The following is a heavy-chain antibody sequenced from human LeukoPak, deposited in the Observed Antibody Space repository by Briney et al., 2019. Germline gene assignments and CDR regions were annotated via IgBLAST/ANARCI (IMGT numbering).Heavy chain of an antibody. D-gene: IGHD3-3*01. Sequence: GGSLRLSCAASGFTFSSYSMNWVRQAPGKGLEWVSSISSSSSYIYYADSVKGRFTISRDNAKDSLYLQMNSLRAEDTAVYYCASVLTRSGYGSNFDYWGQGTLVTVSS. J-gene: IGHJ4*02. V-gene: IGHV3-21*01. CDR2: ISSSSSYI. CDR3: ASVLTRSGYGSNFDY. CDR1: GFTFSSYS.